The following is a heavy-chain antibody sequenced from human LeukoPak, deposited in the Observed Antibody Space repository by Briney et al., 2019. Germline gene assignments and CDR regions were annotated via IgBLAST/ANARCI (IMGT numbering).Heavy chain of an antibody. Sequence: KPSETLSLTCTVSGGSISSYYWGWIRQPAGKGLGWIGRIYTSGSTNYNPSLKSRVTMSVDTSKNQFSLKLSSVTAADTAVYYCATGYYYDSSGYYYEDYWGQGTLVTVSS. CDR1: GGSISSYY. D-gene: IGHD3-22*01. CDR2: IYTSGST. V-gene: IGHV4-4*07. CDR3: ATGYYYDSSGYYYEDY. J-gene: IGHJ4*02.